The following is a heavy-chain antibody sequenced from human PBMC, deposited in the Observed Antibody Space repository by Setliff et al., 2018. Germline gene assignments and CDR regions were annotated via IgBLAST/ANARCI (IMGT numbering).Heavy chain of an antibody. D-gene: IGHD5-18*01. J-gene: IGHJ4*02. CDR1: GASISSGTYF. CDR3: ARGRNIAIRLLDS. CDR2: IHYRGTS. Sequence: PSETLSLTCTVSGASISSGTYFWAWIRQPPGKGLEWIGRIHYRGTSYYNPSLKSRITMSADMPKNQFSLAVTSLTAADTAVYYCARGRNIAIRLLDSWGQGNLVTVAS. V-gene: IGHV4-39*01.